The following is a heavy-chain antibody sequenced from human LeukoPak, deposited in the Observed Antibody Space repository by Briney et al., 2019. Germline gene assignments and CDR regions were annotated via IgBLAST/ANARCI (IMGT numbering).Heavy chain of an antibody. J-gene: IGHJ4*02. CDR2: ISSSSSTI. V-gene: IGHV3-48*01. Sequence: GGSLGLYCAASGFTFSRYSMNWVRQAPGKGLEWVSYISSSSSTIYYADSVKGRFTVSRDNAKNSLYLQMNSLRAEDTAVYYCARGKLAAAGRRTYYFDYWGQGTLVSVSS. CDR3: ARGKLAAAGRRTYYFDY. D-gene: IGHD6-13*01. CDR1: GFTFSRYS.